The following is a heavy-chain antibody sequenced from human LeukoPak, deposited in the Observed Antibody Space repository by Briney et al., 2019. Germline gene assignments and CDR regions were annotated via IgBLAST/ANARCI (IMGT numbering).Heavy chain of an antibody. CDR1: GFTFSSHW. CDR3: ARDLGPEIIRNSGLNI. CDR2: INSDGSST. Sequence: PGGSLRLSCAASGFTFSSHWMHWVRQAPGKGLMWVSRINSDGSSTYYADSVKGRFTISRDNTKNTLYLQMNSLRAEDTALYYCARDLGPEIIRNSGLNIWGQGTLVTVSS. J-gene: IGHJ4*02. D-gene: IGHD5-12*01. V-gene: IGHV3-74*01.